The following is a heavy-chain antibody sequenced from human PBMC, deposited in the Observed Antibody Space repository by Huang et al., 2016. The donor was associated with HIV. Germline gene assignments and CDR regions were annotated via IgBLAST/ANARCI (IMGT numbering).Heavy chain of an antibody. Sequence: QGQLVESGGGVVRPGRSLRLSCAASGFSFSNYAMHWVRPAPGKRLEWVTFISNDGPTTYYANSVKGRFTISRDNFKNTLYLQMNRLRGDDTAVYYCTREYTVAGAFDIWGQGTMVTVSS. V-gene: IGHV3-30-3*01. D-gene: IGHD5-12*01. CDR2: ISNDGPTT. J-gene: IGHJ3*02. CDR1: GFSFSNYA. CDR3: TREYTVAGAFDI.